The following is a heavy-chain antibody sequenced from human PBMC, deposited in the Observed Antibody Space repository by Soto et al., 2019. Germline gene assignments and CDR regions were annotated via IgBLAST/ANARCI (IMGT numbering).Heavy chain of an antibody. CDR2: ISGSGGST. D-gene: IGHD2-15*01. CDR3: AKDLEVVVAATLSYFDY. Sequence: EVQLLESGGGLVQPGGSLRLSCAASGFTFSSYAMSWVRQAPGKGLEWVSAISGSGGSTYYADSVKGRFTISRDNSKNTLYLQMNSLRAEDTAVYYCAKDLEVVVAATLSYFDYWGQGTLVTVSS. CDR1: GFTFSSYA. V-gene: IGHV3-23*01. J-gene: IGHJ4*02.